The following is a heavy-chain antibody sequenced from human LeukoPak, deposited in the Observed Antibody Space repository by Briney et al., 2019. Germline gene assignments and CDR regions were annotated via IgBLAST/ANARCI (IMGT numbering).Heavy chain of an antibody. CDR3: ARQTPYGSGSYYPYNWFDP. Sequence: PGGSLRLSCAASGFTFSSYAMSWVRQAPGKGLEWVSAISGSGGSTYYADSVKGRFTISRDNAKNSQDLQMNNLRADDTAVYYCARQTPYGSGSYYPYNWFDPWGQGTLVTVSS. J-gene: IGHJ5*02. V-gene: IGHV3-23*01. CDR2: ISGSGGST. CDR1: GFTFSSYA. D-gene: IGHD3-10*01.